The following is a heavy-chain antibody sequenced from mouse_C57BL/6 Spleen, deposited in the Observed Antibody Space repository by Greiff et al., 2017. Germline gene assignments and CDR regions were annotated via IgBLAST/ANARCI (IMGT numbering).Heavy chain of an antibody. Sequence: EVQLQQSGPELVKPGASVKISCKASGYTFTDYYMNWVKQSHGKSLEWIGDINPNNGGTSYNQKFKGKATLTVDKSSSTAYMELRSLTSEDSAVYYCERGSSFYYYAMDYWGQGTSVTVSS. CDR2: INPNNGGT. CDR3: ERGSSFYYYAMDY. CDR1: GYTFTDYY. D-gene: IGHD1-1*01. J-gene: IGHJ4*01. V-gene: IGHV1-26*01.